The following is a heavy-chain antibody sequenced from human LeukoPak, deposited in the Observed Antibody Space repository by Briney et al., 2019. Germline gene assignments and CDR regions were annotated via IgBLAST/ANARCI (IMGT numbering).Heavy chain of an antibody. J-gene: IGHJ4*02. D-gene: IGHD4-23*01. CDR2: ISYDGSNK. CDR3: AKYESTTVVTGGFDY. V-gene: IGHV3-30*18. CDR1: GFAFSSYG. Sequence: GGSLRLSCAASGFAFSSYGMHWVRQAPGKGLEWVAVISYDGSNKYYADSVKGRFTISRDNSKNTLYLQMNSLRAEDTAVYYCAKYESTTVVTGGFDYWGQGTLVTVSS.